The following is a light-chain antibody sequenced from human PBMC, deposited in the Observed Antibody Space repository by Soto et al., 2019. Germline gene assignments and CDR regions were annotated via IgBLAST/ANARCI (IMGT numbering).Light chain of an antibody. CDR3: SSYAASNDLGV. CDR2: EVS. J-gene: IGLJ1*01. Sequence: QSVLTQPPSASGSPGQSVTISCTGTSSDIGGYNYVSWYQQHPGKAPKLMIYEVSKRPSGVPARFSASKSGNTASLTVSGLQPEDEADYYCSSYAASNDLGVFGTGTKLTVL. V-gene: IGLV2-8*01. CDR1: SSDIGGYNY.